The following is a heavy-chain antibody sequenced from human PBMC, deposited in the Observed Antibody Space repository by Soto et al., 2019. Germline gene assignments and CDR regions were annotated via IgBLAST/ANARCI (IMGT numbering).Heavy chain of an antibody. Sequence: PGGSLRLSCAASGFTFSSYSMNWVRQAPGKGLEWVSYISSSSSTIYYADSVKGRFTISRDNAKNSLYLQMNSLRDEDTAVYYCNAYCSSTSCYAVYYYYGMDVWGQGTTVTVSS. D-gene: IGHD2-2*01. V-gene: IGHV3-48*02. J-gene: IGHJ6*02. CDR3: NAYCSSTSCYAVYYYYGMDV. CDR1: GFTFSSYS. CDR2: ISSSSSTI.